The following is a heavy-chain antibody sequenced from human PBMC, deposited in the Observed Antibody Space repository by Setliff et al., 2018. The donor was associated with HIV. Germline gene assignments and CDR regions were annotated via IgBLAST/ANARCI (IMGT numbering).Heavy chain of an antibody. V-gene: IGHV3-23*01. Sequence: GGSLRLSCAASGFTFSNYVINWVRQAPGKGLEWISGISGSGVNSYYADSVKGRFTISRDNSKNTVYLQMNSLRAEDTAVYYCAKTSNTGYLFCSDYWGQGTLVTLSS. D-gene: IGHD3-9*01. CDR3: AKTSNTGYLFCSDY. J-gene: IGHJ4*02. CDR2: ISGSGVNS. CDR1: GFTFSNYV.